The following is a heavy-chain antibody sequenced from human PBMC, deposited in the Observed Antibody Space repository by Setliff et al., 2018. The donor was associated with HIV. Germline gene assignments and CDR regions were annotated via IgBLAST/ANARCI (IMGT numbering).Heavy chain of an antibody. D-gene: IGHD2-15*01. J-gene: IGHJ4*02. Sequence: GGSLRLSCTASGFMFGGYLMSWVRQAPGKGLEWLGFIRSKDYGGAPAYAASVEDRLSISRDDSKGIAYLQMDSLKNEDTAVYYCARGPHKYCSVTNCMYDLWGQGTLVTVSS. CDR2: IRSKDYGGAP. CDR3: ARGPHKYCSVTNCMYDL. CDR1: GFMFGGYL. V-gene: IGHV3-49*04.